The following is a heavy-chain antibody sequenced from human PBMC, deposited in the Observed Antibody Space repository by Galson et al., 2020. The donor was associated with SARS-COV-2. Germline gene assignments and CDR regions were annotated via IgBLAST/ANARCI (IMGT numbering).Heavy chain of an antibody. Sequence: GGSLILSCAASGFTVHDNYIGWVRQSPGKGPEWVSIIYVGGASYYTDSVKGRFTISRDNSKNTLDPQMNSLRSDDTAVYYCARVKGVATSRDYTCYFDTWGQGTLVTVSS. D-gene: IGHD3-3*01. CDR3: ARVKGVATSRDYTCYFDT. J-gene: IGHJ4*02. CDR2: IYVGGAS. V-gene: IGHV3-53*01. CDR1: GFTVHDNY.